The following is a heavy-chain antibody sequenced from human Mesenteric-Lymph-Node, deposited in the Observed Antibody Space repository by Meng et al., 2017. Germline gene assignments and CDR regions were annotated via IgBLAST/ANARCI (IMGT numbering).Heavy chain of an antibody. CDR1: GYSIRVGYY. J-gene: IGHJ6*02. CDR3: ARGRRKGGLIYYYYGMDV. D-gene: IGHD2-8*01. CDR2: FYHTGSS. Sequence: SETLSLTCSVSGYSIRVGYYWGWIRQPPGKGLEWIGSFYHTGSSYYNPSLKSRVTISVDTSKNQFSLKLSSVTAADTAVYYCARGRRKGGLIYYYYGMDVWGQGTTVTVSS. V-gene: IGHV4-38-2*02.